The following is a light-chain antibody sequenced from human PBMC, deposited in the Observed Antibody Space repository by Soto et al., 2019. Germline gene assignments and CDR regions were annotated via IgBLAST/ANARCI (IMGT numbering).Light chain of an antibody. Sequence: EIVMTQSPATLSVSPGERATLSCRASQSISSNLAWYQQKPGQAPRLLISGASTRATGIPARFSGSGSGTEFTLTISSLQSEDFAVYYCQQFHDWPMTFGPGTKVDIK. CDR3: QQFHDWPMT. CDR2: GAS. CDR1: QSISSN. J-gene: IGKJ3*01. V-gene: IGKV3-15*01.